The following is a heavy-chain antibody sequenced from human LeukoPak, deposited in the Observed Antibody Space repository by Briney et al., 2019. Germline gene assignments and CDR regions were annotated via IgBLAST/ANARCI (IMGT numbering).Heavy chain of an antibody. V-gene: IGHV3-21*04. CDR2: ISSSSSYI. CDR3: ASQWLVLGAFDY. J-gene: IGHJ4*02. Sequence: GGSLRLSCAASGFTFSSYSMNWVRQAPGKGLEWVSSISSSSSYIYYADSVKGRFTISRDNAKNSLYLQMNSLRAEDTAVYYCASQWLVLGAFDYWGQGTLVTVSS. CDR1: GFTFSSYS. D-gene: IGHD6-19*01.